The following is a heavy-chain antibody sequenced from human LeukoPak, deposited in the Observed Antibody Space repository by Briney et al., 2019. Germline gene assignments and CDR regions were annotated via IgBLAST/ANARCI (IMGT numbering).Heavy chain of an antibody. V-gene: IGHV1-69*05. J-gene: IGHJ5*02. Sequence: SVKVSCKASGGTFSSYAISWVRQAPGQGLEWMGGIIPIFGTANYAQKFQGRVTITTDESTSTAYMELSSLRSEDTAVYYCARGSYCSGGSCYFNWFDPWGQGTLVTASS. CDR3: ARGSYCSGGSCYFNWFDP. CDR2: IIPIFGTA. CDR1: GGTFSSYA. D-gene: IGHD2-15*01.